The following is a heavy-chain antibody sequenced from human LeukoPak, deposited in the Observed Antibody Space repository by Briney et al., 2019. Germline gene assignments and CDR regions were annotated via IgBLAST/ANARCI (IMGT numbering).Heavy chain of an antibody. CDR2: IWYDGSNK. CDR1: GFTVSSYG. D-gene: IGHD4-17*01. J-gene: IGHJ4*02. Sequence: GGSLRLSCAASGFTVSSYGMNWVRQAPGKGLEWEAVIWYDGSNKYYADSVKGRFTIARDNSKKTPYLQTNSLRAEDTAVYYCPKETTVTTGLDYWGQGTLVTVSS. V-gene: IGHV3-33*06. CDR3: PKETTVTTGLDY.